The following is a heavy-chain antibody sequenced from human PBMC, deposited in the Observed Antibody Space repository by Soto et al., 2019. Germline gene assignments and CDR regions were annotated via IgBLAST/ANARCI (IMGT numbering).Heavy chain of an antibody. CDR2: VNSDGTST. Sequence: VQLVESGGGLVQPGGSLRLSCAASGFTFSNYWIHWVRQVPGKGLVWVSRVNSDGTSTSYADFVEGRFTITRDNAKNTVYLQMDNLGADDTAVYYCTRGGTTTTYWGLFSYWGQGALVAVSS. CDR1: GFTFSNYW. J-gene: IGHJ4*02. V-gene: IGHV3-74*03. CDR3: TRGGTTTTYWGLFSY. D-gene: IGHD7-27*01.